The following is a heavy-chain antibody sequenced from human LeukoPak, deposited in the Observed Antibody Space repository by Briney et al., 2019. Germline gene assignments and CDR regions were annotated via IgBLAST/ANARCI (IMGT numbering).Heavy chain of an antibody. Sequence: ASVKVSCKASGYTFTSYAMNWVRQAPGQGLEWMGWINTNTGNPTYAQGFTGRFVFSLDTSVSTAYLQISSLKAEDTAVYYCARVEYCSGGSCYSRSARNNYYYGMDVWGQGTTVTVSS. D-gene: IGHD2-15*01. CDR1: GYTFTSYA. CDR3: ARVEYCSGGSCYSRSARNNYYYGMDV. V-gene: IGHV7-4-1*02. J-gene: IGHJ6*02. CDR2: INTNTGNP.